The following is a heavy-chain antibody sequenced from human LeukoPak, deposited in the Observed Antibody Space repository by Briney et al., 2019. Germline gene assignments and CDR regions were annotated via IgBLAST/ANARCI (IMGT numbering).Heavy chain of an antibody. D-gene: IGHD6-19*01. CDR3: AKYTPSSSGWFGSGDYYYMDV. Sequence: PSETLSLTCTVSGGSISSGSYYWSWIRQPAGKGLEWIGYIYYSGSTNYNPSLKSRVTISVDTSKNQFSLKLSSVTAADTAVYYCAKYTPSSSGWFGSGDYYYMDVWGKGTTVTVSS. J-gene: IGHJ6*03. CDR1: GGSISSGSYY. CDR2: IYYSGST. V-gene: IGHV4-61*10.